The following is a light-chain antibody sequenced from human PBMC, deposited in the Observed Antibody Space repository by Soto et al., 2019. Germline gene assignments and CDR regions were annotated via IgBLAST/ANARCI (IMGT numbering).Light chain of an antibody. Sequence: QSVLTQPASVSGSPGQSITISCTGTSSDVGGYNYVSWYQQHPGKAPKLMIYDVTYRPSGVSNRFSGSKSGNTASLTISGLQAEDEADYYCSSYTNSDSYVLFGGGTKLTVL. J-gene: IGLJ2*01. CDR1: SSDVGGYNY. V-gene: IGLV2-14*03. CDR3: SSYTNSDSYVL. CDR2: DVT.